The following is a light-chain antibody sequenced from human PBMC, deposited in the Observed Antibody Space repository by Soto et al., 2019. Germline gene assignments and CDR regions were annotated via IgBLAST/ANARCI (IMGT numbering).Light chain of an antibody. CDR3: QQYDNWRPLT. CDR1: QSIRSN. Sequence: EIVMTQSPATLSVSPGERATLSCRASQSIRSNLAWYQQKPGQAPRLLIYEASNRATGVPARFSGSGSGTEFTLTISSLQSEDFAVYYCQQYDNWRPLTFGGGTKVDI. CDR2: EAS. V-gene: IGKV3-15*01. J-gene: IGKJ4*01.